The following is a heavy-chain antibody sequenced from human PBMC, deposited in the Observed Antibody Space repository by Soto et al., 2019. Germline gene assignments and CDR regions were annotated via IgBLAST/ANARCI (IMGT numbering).Heavy chain of an antibody. J-gene: IGHJ3*02. Sequence: SETLSLTCTVSGGSVSSSSCYWGWIRQPPGKGLEWIGYIYYSGSTYYNPSLKSRVTISVDTSKNQFSLKLSSVTAADTAVYHCARDHPYYYEPLVAFDIWGQGTMVTVSS. V-gene: IGHV4-39*02. D-gene: IGHD3-22*01. CDR2: IYYSGST. CDR1: GGSVSSSSCY. CDR3: ARDHPYYYEPLVAFDI.